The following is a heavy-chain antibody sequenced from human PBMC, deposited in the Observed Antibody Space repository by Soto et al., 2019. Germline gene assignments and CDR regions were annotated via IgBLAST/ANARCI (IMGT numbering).Heavy chain of an antibody. CDR2: IYYSGNT. J-gene: IGHJ4*02. V-gene: IGHV4-30-2*01. D-gene: IGHD3-10*01. CDR1: GGSMRSGDYS. Sequence: QLQLQESGSGLVKPSQTLSLTCAVSGGSMRSGDYSWSWIRQPPGKGLEWIGYIYYSGNTYYNPCLKSRVTISVDLSMNQFSLKLISVTAADTAVYYCAREVLNHYGSGCLFDYWGQGILVTGSS. CDR3: AREVLNHYGSGCLFDY.